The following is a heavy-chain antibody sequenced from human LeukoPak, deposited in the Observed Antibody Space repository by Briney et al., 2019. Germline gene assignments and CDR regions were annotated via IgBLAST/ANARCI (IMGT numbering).Heavy chain of an antibody. V-gene: IGHV3-11*06. J-gene: IGHJ4*02. CDR3: ARGIDYDILTGYNY. CDR2: ISSSSSYI. D-gene: IGHD3-9*01. Sequence: GGSLRLSCAASGFTFSDYYMSWIRQAPGKGLEWVSYISSSSSYIYYADSVKGRFTISRDNAKNSLYLQMNSLRAEDTAVYYCARGIDYDILTGYNYWGQGTLVTVSS. CDR1: GFTFSDYY.